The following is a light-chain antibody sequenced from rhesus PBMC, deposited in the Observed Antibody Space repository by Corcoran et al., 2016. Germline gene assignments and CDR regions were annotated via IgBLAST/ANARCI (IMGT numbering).Light chain of an antibody. V-gene: IGKV1-18*01. Sequence: DIQMTQSPSSLSASVGDRVTITCQASQGISNWLAWYQQKPGKAPKVLIYAASRLQSGVPSRFSGSGDGTESTLTNNSLQPEELATYNCQQHKSNPPTFCQGTKVEIK. CDR3: QQHKSNPPT. J-gene: IGKJ1*01. CDR1: QGISNW. CDR2: AAS.